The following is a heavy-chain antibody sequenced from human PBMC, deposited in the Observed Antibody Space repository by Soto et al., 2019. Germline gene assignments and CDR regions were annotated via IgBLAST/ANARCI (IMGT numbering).Heavy chain of an antibody. J-gene: IGHJ5*02. CDR2: ISYDGSNK. V-gene: IGHV3-30-3*01. CDR3: ASPLLLPYFDWPQAYTWFDP. D-gene: IGHD3-9*01. CDR1: GFTFSSYA. Sequence: PGGSLRLSCAASGFTFSSYAMHWVRQAPGKGLEWVAVISYDGSNKYYADSVKGRFTISRDNSKNTLYLQMNSLRAEDTAVYYCASPLLLPYFDWPQAYTWFDPWGQGTLVTVSP.